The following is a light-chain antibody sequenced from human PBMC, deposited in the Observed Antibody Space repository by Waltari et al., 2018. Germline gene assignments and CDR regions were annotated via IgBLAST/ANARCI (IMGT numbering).Light chain of an antibody. J-gene: IGKJ2*01. V-gene: IGKV3-11*01. CDR3: QQRSSWTPHT. CDR2: DAS. CDR1: QSVGTY. Sequence: EIVLTQSPATLSLSPGETATLSCRASQSVGTYLAWYQQKPGQAPRLLIYDASIRATGIPDRFRGSGSGTDFTLTISSLEPEDFALYYCQQRSSWTPHTFGQGARLEIK.